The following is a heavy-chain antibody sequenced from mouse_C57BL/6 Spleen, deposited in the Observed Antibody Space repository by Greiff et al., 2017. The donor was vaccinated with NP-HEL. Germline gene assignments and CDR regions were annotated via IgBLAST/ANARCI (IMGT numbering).Heavy chain of an antibody. Sequence: EVQLVESGGGLVQPKGSLKLSCAASGFSFNTYAMNWVRQAPGKGLEWVARIRSKSNNYATYYADSVKDRFTISRDDSESMLYLQMNNLKTEDTAMYYCVRQGYYGPSIYFDYWGQGTTLTVSS. CDR3: VRQGYYGPSIYFDY. CDR1: GFSFNTYA. D-gene: IGHD1-2*01. V-gene: IGHV10-1*01. CDR2: IRSKSNNYAT. J-gene: IGHJ2*01.